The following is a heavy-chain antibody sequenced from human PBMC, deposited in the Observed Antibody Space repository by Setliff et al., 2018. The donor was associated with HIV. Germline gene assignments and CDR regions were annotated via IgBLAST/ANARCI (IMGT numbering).Heavy chain of an antibody. CDR3: AREVMVVATNWFDP. CDR1: GFIFSSYW. D-gene: IGHD2-15*01. V-gene: IGHV3-7*03. CDR2: TKQDGSEK. J-gene: IGHJ5*02. Sequence: PGWSLRLSCAASGFIFSSYWMSWVRQAPGKGLEWVANTKQDGSEKYYVDSVKGRFTISRDNAKNSLYLQMNSLRAEDTAVYYCAREVMVVATNWFDPWGQGTLVTVSS.